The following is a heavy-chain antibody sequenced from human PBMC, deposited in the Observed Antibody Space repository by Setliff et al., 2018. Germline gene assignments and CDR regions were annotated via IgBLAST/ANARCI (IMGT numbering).Heavy chain of an antibody. D-gene: IGHD2-15*01. CDR3: ARGLNSVSWTLTY. J-gene: IGHJ4*02. Sequence: SETLSLTCTVTGDTIYNYFWSWIRQSPGTGLEWIGYIHTTESTNYNPSLKSRVTISIDTSKSQFSLNLNSVTAADAAMYYCARGLNSVSWTLTYWGQGTLVTVSS. CDR2: IHTTEST. CDR1: GDTIYNYF. V-gene: IGHV4-4*08.